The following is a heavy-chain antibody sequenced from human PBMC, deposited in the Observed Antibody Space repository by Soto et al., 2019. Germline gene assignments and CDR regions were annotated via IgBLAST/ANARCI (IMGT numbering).Heavy chain of an antibody. Sequence: GGSLRLSCAASGFTLSSGAMHWVRRSPGKGLEGVAVISYDGSNKYYADSVKGRFTISRDNSKNTLYLQMNSLRAEDTAVYYCVRVAAGIAAAGIHYYYYRMDVWGQGTKVTVSS. CDR1: GFTLSSGA. V-gene: IGHV3-30-3*01. CDR3: VRVAAGIAAAGIHYYYYRMDV. CDR2: ISYDGSNK. D-gene: IGHD6-13*01. J-gene: IGHJ6*02.